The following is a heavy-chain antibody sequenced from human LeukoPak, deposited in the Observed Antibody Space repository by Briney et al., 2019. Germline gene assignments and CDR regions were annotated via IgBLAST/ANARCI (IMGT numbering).Heavy chain of an antibody. D-gene: IGHD2-15*01. CDR2: INPNSGGT. J-gene: IGHJ4*02. Sequence: ASVKVSCKASGYTFNDYYIHWVREAPGQGLEWMGWINPNSGGTNYGQKFQGRVFMTRHTSINTAYMDLSRLTSDDTAVYYCARGGNDCSGGSCYLSWSDYWGQGTLVTVSS. V-gene: IGHV1-2*02. CDR1: GYTFNDYY. CDR3: ARGGNDCSGGSCYLSWSDY.